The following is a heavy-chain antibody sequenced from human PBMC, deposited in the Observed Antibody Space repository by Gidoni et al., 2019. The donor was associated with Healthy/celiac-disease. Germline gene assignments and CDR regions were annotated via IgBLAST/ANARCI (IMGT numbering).Heavy chain of an antibody. J-gene: IGHJ2*01. CDR2: ISGSGGST. V-gene: IGHV3-23*01. Sequence: EVQLLESGGGLVQPGGSLRLSCAASGFTFSSDAMSWVRQAPGKGLEWVSAISGSGGSTYYADSVKGRFTISRDNSKNTLYLQMNSLRAEDTAVYYCAKAFCGGDCYSYWYFDLWGRGTLVTVSS. CDR3: AKAFCGGDCYSYWYFDL. CDR1: GFTFSSDA. D-gene: IGHD2-21*02.